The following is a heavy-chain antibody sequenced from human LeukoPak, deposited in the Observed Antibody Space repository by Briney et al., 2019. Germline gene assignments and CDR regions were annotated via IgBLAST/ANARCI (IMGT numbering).Heavy chain of an antibody. Sequence: GRSLRLPCAASGLTFSRYAMHWVRQVPGKGLEWVAVISNDGNNKYYSDSVRGRFTISRDNSKSTLFLQMNSLRAEDTAVYYCARTERYYYDNSGNYYDLGGPHFDSWGQGTLVTVSS. CDR2: ISNDGNNK. J-gene: IGHJ4*02. D-gene: IGHD3-22*01. V-gene: IGHV3-30*03. CDR3: ARTERYYYDNSGNYYDLGGPHFDS. CDR1: GLTFSRYA.